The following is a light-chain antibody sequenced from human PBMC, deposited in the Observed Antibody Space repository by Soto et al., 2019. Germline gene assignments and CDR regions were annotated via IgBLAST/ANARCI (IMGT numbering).Light chain of an antibody. CDR3: QQSFTSPLT. J-gene: IGKJ3*01. CDR1: QSISSY. Sequence: IQMTQSPSSLSASVGDRVTITCRASQSISSYLNWYQQKPGKAPKLLIYAASNLQSGVPSRFSGSGSGIDFTLTISSLQPEDFATYYCQQSFTSPLTFGPGTKVD. CDR2: AAS. V-gene: IGKV1-39*01.